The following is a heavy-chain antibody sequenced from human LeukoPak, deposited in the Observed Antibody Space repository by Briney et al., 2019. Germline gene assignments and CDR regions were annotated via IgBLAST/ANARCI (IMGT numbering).Heavy chain of an antibody. CDR2: IYSGGST. CDR3: ARSSHYDILTGYSEEDAFDI. J-gene: IGHJ3*02. V-gene: IGHV3-53*01. Sequence: GGSLRLSCAASGFTVSSNYMSWVRQAPGKGLEWVSVIYSGGSTDYADSVKGRFTISRDNSKNTLYLQMNSLRVEDTAVYYCARSSHYDILTGYSEEDAFDIWGQGTMVTVSS. D-gene: IGHD3-9*01. CDR1: GFTVSSNY.